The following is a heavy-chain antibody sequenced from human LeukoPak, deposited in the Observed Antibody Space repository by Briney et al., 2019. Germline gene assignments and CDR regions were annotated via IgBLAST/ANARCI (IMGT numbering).Heavy chain of an antibody. CDR3: AGDLTYCSSTSCYAGAFDI. Sequence: GASVKVSCKASGYTFTGYYMHWVRQAPGQGLEWMGWINPNSGGTNFAQKFQGRVTMTRDTSISTAYMEPSRLRSDDTAVYYCAGDLTYCSSTSCYAGAFDIWGQGTMVTVSS. V-gene: IGHV1-2*02. CDR2: INPNSGGT. D-gene: IGHD2-2*01. CDR1: GYTFTGYY. J-gene: IGHJ3*02.